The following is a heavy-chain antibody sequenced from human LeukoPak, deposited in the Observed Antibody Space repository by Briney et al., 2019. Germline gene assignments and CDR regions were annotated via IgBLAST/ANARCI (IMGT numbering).Heavy chain of an antibody. D-gene: IGHD7-27*01. CDR3: ARAGVTNQLGQTYWYFDL. Sequence: PSGGSLRLSCTTSGFTLSNYWMTWVRQAPGKGLEWVAKIQKDGSEAYYVDSMEGRFTISRDNAENSLYLQMHSLRAEDTAVYSCARAGVTNQLGQTYWYFDLWGRGTLVTVSS. J-gene: IGHJ2*01. V-gene: IGHV3-7*01. CDR2: IQKDGSEA. CDR1: GFTLSNYW.